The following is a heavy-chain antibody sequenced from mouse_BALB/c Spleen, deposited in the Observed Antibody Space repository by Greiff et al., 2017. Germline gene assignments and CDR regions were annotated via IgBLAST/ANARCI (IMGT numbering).Heavy chain of an antibody. CDR2: ISSGGSYT. J-gene: IGHJ3*01. V-gene: IGHV5-9-3*01. D-gene: IGHD2-2*01. CDR3: AREGGLRRFAY. CDR1: GFTFSSYA. Sequence: EVKVVESGGGLVKPGGSLKLSCAASGFTFSSYAMSWVRQTPEKRLEWVATISSGGSYTYYPDSVKGRFTISRDNAKNTLYLQMSSLRSEDTAMYYCAREGGLRRFAYWGQGTLVTVSA.